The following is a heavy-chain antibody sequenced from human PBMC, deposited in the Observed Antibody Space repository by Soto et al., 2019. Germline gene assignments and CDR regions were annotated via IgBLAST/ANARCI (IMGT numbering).Heavy chain of an antibody. V-gene: IGHV4-4*07. D-gene: IGHD4-17*01. CDR2: IYSSGSA. CDR1: GGSINPYY. J-gene: IGHJ6*02. CDR3: ARDHYGDYLGDMDG. Sequence: WETLSLTCPVSGGSINPYYWSWLRPPAGKGLEWIGRIYSSGSANYNPSLKSRVTMSVDTSENQFSLELSSLTAADTAIYYCARDHYGDYLGDMDGWGQGTTVTVSS.